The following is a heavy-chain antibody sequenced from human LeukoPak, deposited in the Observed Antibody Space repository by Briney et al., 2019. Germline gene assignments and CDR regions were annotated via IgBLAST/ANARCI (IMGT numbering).Heavy chain of an antibody. D-gene: IGHD5-18*01. Sequence: PGGSLRLSCAASGLTFSSYAMSWVRQAPGRGLEWVSAISGSGGSTYYADSVKGRFTISRDNSKNTLYLQMNSLRAEDTAVYDCAKEVHGYSYGEFDYWGQGTLATVSS. CDR3: AKEVHGYSYGEFDY. V-gene: IGHV3-23*01. CDR2: ISGSGGST. J-gene: IGHJ4*02. CDR1: GLTFSSYA.